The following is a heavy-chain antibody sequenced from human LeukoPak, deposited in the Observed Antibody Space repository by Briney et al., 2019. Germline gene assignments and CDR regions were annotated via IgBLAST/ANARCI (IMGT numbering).Heavy chain of an antibody. V-gene: IGHV3-72*01. CDR2: IRRGSNGYTT. D-gene: IGHD3-16*01. CDR1: GFTFSDYI. CDR3: TRDGGEGGNSAFDI. J-gene: IGHJ3*02. Sequence: GGSLRLSCAAPGFTFSDYILDWVRQAPGKGLEWVGRIRRGSNGYTTEYAASVKGRFIISRDDSKNSLYLHMNSLKTEDTAVYHCTRDGGEGGNSAFDIWGQGTMVTVSS.